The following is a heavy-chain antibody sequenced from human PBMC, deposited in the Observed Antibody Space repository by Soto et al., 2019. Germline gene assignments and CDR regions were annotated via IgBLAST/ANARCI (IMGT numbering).Heavy chain of an antibody. CDR3: ARDPHEFWTSYWFDP. CDR2: ISAYDGKT. D-gene: IGHD3-3*01. V-gene: IGHV1-18*01. J-gene: IGHJ5*02. Sequence: GASVKVSCKTSGYTFNTYGINWVRQAPGQGLELMGWISAYDGKTTYAEKFQGRVTLTTDTSTSTAYMELRSLRSDDTAIYYCARDPHEFWTSYWFDPWGQGP. CDR1: GYTFNTYG.